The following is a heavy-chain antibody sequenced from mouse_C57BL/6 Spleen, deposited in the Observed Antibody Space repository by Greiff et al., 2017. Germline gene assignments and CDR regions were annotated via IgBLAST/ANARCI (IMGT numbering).Heavy chain of an antibody. CDR3: AKTENTDYYAMDY. Sequence: VKLQESGPGLVQPSQSLSITCTVSGFSLTSYGVHWVRQSPGKGLEWLGVIWRGGSTDYNAAFMSRLSITKDNSKSQVFFKMNSLQADDTAIYYGAKTENTDYYAMDYWGQGTSVTVSS. J-gene: IGHJ4*01. CDR1: GFSLTSYG. CDR2: IWRGGST. D-gene: IGHD5-1-1*01. V-gene: IGHV2-5*01.